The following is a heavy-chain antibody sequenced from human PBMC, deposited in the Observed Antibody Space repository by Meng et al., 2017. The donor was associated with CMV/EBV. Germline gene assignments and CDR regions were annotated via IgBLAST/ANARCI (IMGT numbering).Heavy chain of an antibody. CDR3: ARGVGGWFDP. Sequence: QVTLQQWGAGLLKPSDTLSLTCAVYGGSFSGYYWGWIGQPPGKGLEWIGEINHSGRTNYNPSLKSRVTISVDTSKNQFSLKLSSVPAADTAVYYCARGVGGWFDPWGQGTLVTVSS. CDR1: GGSFSGYY. CDR2: INHSGRT. J-gene: IGHJ5*02. V-gene: IGHV4-34*01. D-gene: IGHD1-26*01.